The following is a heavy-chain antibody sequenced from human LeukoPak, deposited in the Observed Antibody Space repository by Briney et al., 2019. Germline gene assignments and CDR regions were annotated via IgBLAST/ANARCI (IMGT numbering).Heavy chain of an antibody. CDR1: GFTFSGSA. Sequence: GGSLRLSCAASGFTFSGSAMHWVRQASGKGLEWVGRIRSKANSYATAYAASVKGRFTISRDDSKNTAYLQMNSLKTEDTAVYYCTRPHYYDFDYWGQGTLVTVSS. J-gene: IGHJ4*02. V-gene: IGHV3-73*01. CDR2: IRSKANSYAT. CDR3: TRPHYYDFDY. D-gene: IGHD3-10*01.